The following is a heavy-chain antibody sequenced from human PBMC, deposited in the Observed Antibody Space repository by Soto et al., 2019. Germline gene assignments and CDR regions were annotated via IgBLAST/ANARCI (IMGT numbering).Heavy chain of an antibody. Sequence: EVQLGESGGGLVQPGGSLRLSCAASGTTFGSYWMHWVRQAPGKGLVWVSRIDSDGSSTVYADSVKGRFTISRDNAKTTLYLQMNSLRAEDTAVYYCARSNYPYYFDYWGQGTLVTVSS. CDR1: GTTFGSYW. V-gene: IGHV3-74*01. D-gene: IGHD4-4*01. CDR2: IDSDGSST. J-gene: IGHJ4*02. CDR3: ARSNYPYYFDY.